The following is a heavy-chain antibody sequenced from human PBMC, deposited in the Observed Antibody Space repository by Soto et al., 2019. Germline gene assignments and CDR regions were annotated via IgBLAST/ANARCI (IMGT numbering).Heavy chain of an antibody. V-gene: IGHV4-39*01. CDR2: IYYSGST. CDR3: ARRKGIKYWFDP. CDR1: GGSISSSSYY. Sequence: TSETLSLTCTVSGGSISSSSYYWGWIRQPPGKGLEWIGSIYYSGSTYYNPSLKSRVTISVDTSKNQFSLKLSSVTAADTAVYYCARRKGIKYWFDPWGQGTLVTVSS. D-gene: IGHD3-10*01. J-gene: IGHJ5*02.